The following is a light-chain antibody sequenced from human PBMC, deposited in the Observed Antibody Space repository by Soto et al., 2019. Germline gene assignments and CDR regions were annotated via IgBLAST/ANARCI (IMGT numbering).Light chain of an antibody. CDR2: GAS. Sequence: EIVMTQSPATLSVSAGDRATLSCRASQSVRSNLAWYQQKPGQAPRLLIYGASTRATGIPARFSGSGSGTEFSLTISSLQSEDFAVYSCQQYDNWPQVTFGQGTKVEIK. CDR3: QQYDNWPQVT. CDR1: QSVRSN. V-gene: IGKV3-15*01. J-gene: IGKJ1*01.